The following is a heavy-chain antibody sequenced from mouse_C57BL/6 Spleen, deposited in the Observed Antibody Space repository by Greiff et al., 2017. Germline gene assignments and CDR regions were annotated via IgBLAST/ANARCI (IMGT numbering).Heavy chain of an antibody. Sequence: QVQLQQPGAELVKPGASVKMSCKASGYTFTSYWITWVKQRPGQGLEWIGDIYPGSGSTNYNEKFKSKATLTVDTSSSTAYMQLSSLTSEDSAVYYCARETTVVAPFDYWGQGTTLTVSS. J-gene: IGHJ2*01. V-gene: IGHV1-55*01. D-gene: IGHD1-1*01. CDR3: ARETTVVAPFDY. CDR2: IYPGSGST. CDR1: GYTFTSYW.